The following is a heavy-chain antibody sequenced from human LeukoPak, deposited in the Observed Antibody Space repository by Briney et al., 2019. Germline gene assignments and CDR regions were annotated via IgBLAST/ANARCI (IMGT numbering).Heavy chain of an antibody. CDR2: IYRWEST. J-gene: IGHJ4*02. V-gene: IGHV3-66*01. D-gene: IGHD6-19*01. Sequence: PGGSLTLLCAPSIFTVNSNYKMWVRRAPGGGLVGVTVIYRWESTFYADSVKGRFPIPGDNSKNTLYFQKNSLRAEDTAVYYCSYSSGLYYWGQGTLVTVSS. CDR1: IFTVNSNY. CDR3: SYSSGLYY.